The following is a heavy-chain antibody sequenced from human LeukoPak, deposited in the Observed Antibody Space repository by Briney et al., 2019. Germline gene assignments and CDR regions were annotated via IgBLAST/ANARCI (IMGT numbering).Heavy chain of an antibody. V-gene: IGHV4-4*07. Sequence: SETLSLTCTVSGGSISSYYWSWLRQPAGKGVEWVGRIYTSGSTNYSPSLKSRVTMSVDPSKNQFSLKLSSVTAADTAVYYCARGNSYGLNDYWGQGTLVTVSS. CDR2: IYTSGST. J-gene: IGHJ4*02. D-gene: IGHD5-18*01. CDR3: ARGNSYGLNDY. CDR1: GGSISSYY.